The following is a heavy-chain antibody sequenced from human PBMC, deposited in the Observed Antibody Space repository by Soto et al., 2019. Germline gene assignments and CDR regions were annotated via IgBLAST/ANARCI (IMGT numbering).Heavy chain of an antibody. V-gene: IGHV3-11*01. Sequence: VGSRRLSCAASGFTFSDYYMRWVRQAPGKVLEWVSYFSNSGSTMFYADSVKGRFTIARDNAKNSVYLHMHSLRAEDTAVYYCARDAGSGDHDSGYHYAFDYWGQGTLVTVSS. CDR2: FSNSGSTM. CDR3: ARDAGSGDHDSGYHYAFDY. J-gene: IGHJ4*02. CDR1: GFTFSDYY. D-gene: IGHD3-22*01.